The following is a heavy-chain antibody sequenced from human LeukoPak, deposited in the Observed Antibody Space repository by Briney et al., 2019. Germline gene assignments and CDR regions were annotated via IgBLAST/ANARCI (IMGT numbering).Heavy chain of an antibody. V-gene: IGHV1-18*01. CDR3: GRDEDIPTYPNWIET. Sequence: ASVKVSCKASGYSFFNTGITWVRQAPGQGPESIGWVSTYTGNTNYAEKVQGRVTMTTDTSTDTAYMELRSLISDDTAVYYCGRDEDIPTYPNWIETWGQGTLVTVSS. CDR2: VSTYTGNT. J-gene: IGHJ5*02. CDR1: GYSFFNTG. D-gene: IGHD2-2*03.